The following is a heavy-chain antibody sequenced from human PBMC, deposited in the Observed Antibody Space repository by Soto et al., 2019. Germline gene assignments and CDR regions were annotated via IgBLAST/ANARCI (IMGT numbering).Heavy chain of an antibody. CDR2: IYYSGSV. CDR3: AIIPVAGDFDY. V-gene: IGHV4-59*08. Sequence: QVQLQESGPGLVKPSETLSLTCTVSGSSITNYYWSWIRQPPGKGLEWIGYIYYSGSVNYNPSLKSRVTMSIDTSKNQFSLKLNSVTAADTAVYYCAIIPVAGDFDYWGQGTLVTVSS. CDR1: GSSITNYY. J-gene: IGHJ4*02. D-gene: IGHD6-19*01.